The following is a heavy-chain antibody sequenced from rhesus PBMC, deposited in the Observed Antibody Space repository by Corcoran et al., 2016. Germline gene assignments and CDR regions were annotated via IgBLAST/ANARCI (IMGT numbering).Heavy chain of an antibody. D-gene: IGHD6-31*01. V-gene: IGHV3S42*01. J-gene: IGHJ4*01. CDR1: GFTFSSYW. CDR3: AKQLAAAGDFDY. CDR2: INSGGGST. Sequence: EVQLVESGGGLAKPGGSLRLSCAASGFTFSSYWMNWVRQTPGKGLEWISAINSGGGSTAYPNSVQGRCTISRDNSKSTLSLEMNSLRAEDTAVYYCAKQLAAAGDFDYWGQGVLVTVSS.